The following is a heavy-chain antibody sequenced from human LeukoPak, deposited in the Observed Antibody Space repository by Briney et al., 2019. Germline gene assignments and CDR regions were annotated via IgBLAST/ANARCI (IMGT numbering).Heavy chain of an antibody. J-gene: IGHJ4*02. D-gene: IGHD3-10*01. V-gene: IGHV1-2*04. CDR2: INPNSGGT. CDR3: ARGQGLDGSGSYYNPLFGY. CDR1: GYTFTGYY. Sequence: GASVKVSCKASGYTFTGYYMHWVRQAPGQGLEWMGWINPNSGGTNYAQKFQGWVTMTTDTSISTAYMELSRLRSDDTAVYYCARGQGLDGSGSYYNPLFGYWGQGTLVTVSS.